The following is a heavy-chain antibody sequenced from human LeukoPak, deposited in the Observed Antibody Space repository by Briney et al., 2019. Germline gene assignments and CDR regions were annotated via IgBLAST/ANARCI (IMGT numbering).Heavy chain of an antibody. Sequence: PGASLTLSCAASGFTFSNQAMSWVRQAPERGLEWVSAFTCSGGNTYYRDSVKGRLTIPRDNSKNTVFLQMNSLRPEDTAVYYCAKWGDYDVLTGYYVFDYWGQGTLVTVSS. CDR3: AKWGDYDVLTGYYVFDY. J-gene: IGHJ4*02. V-gene: IGHV3-23*01. CDR1: GFTFSNQA. CDR2: FTCSGGNT. D-gene: IGHD3-9*01.